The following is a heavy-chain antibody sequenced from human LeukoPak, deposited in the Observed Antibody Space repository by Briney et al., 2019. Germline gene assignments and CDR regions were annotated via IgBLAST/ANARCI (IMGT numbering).Heavy chain of an antibody. J-gene: IGHJ4*02. Sequence: KPSETLSLTCTVSGGSISSYYWSWIRQPPGKGLEWIGYIYYSGSTNYNPSLKSRVTIPVDTSKNQFSLKLSSVTAADTAVYYCARGRRAPTYYYDSRGLDYWGQGTLVTVSS. D-gene: IGHD3-22*01. CDR3: ARGRRAPTYYYDSRGLDY. V-gene: IGHV4-59*12. CDR1: GGSISSYY. CDR2: IYYSGST.